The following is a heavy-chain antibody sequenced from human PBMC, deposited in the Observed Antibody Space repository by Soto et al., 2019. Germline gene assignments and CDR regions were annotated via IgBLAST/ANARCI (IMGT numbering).Heavy chain of an antibody. V-gene: IGHV1-58*02. D-gene: IGHD1-26*01. CDR2: IVVVPGST. Sequence: SVKVSCNASLFDFGSFGIQFLRQTRGRGLERIGWIVVVPGSTNYARHFQGRVAISRDMSSSTAYLDLYDLKSDDTAVYFCSADHPHMAMGWPVWGQGTTVTVYS. J-gene: IGHJ6*02. CDR1: LFDFGSFG. CDR3: SADHPHMAMGWPV.